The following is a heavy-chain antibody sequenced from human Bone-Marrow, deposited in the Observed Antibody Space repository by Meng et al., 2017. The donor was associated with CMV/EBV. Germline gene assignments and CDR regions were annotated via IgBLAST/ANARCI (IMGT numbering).Heavy chain of an antibody. Sequence: SVKVSCKASGFTFTSSAVQWVRQARGQRLEWIGWIVVGSGNTNYAQKFQERVTITRDMSTSTAYMELSSLRSEDTAVYYCAAGWDIVVVPADYYYYYGMAVWGQGPTVTCSS. CDR1: GFTFTSSA. D-gene: IGHD2-2*01. V-gene: IGHV1-58*01. J-gene: IGHJ6*01. CDR3: AAGWDIVVVPADYYYYYGMAV. CDR2: IVVGSGNT.